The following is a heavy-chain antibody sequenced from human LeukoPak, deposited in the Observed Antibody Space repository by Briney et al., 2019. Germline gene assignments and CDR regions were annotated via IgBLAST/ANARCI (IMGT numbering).Heavy chain of an antibody. CDR1: GYTFTSYD. CDR2: MNPNSGNT. D-gene: IGHD6-13*01. V-gene: IGHV1-8*01. CDR3: ARRRGHGSWYYYNTPNYYYYYGMDV. Sequence: ASVKVSCKASGYTFTSYDINWVRQAPGQGLEWMGWMNPNSGNTGYAQKFQGRVTMTRNTSISTAYMELSSLRSEDTAVYYCARRRGHGSWYYYNTPNYYYYYGMDVWGQGTTVTVSS. J-gene: IGHJ6*02.